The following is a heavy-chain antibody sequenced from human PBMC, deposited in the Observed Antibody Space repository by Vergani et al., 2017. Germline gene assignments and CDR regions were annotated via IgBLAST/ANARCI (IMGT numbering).Heavy chain of an antibody. D-gene: IGHD6-13*01. V-gene: IGHV1-2*02. Sequence: QVQLVQSGAEVMKPGASVKVSCKASGYTFTGYYMHWVRQAPAQGLEWMGWINPNSGGTNYAQKFQGRVTMTRDTSIRTAYMELSRLRSDDTAVYYCARDRWPIAAAGTRWFDPWGQGTLFTVSS. J-gene: IGHJ5*02. CDR1: GYTFTGYY. CDR2: INPNSGGT. CDR3: ARDRWPIAAAGTRWFDP.